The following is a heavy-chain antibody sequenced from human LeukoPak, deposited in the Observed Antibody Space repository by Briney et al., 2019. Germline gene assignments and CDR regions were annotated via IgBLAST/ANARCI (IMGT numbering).Heavy chain of an antibody. D-gene: IGHD3-22*01. Sequence: GGSLRLSCAASGFTFSSYAMSWVRQAPGKGLEWVSAISGSGGSTYYADSEKGRFTISRDNSKNTLYLQMNSLRAEDTAVYYCAKRPPSRYYYDSSGNYMDVWGKGTTVTVSS. CDR2: ISGSGGST. CDR3: AKRPPSRYYYDSSGNYMDV. J-gene: IGHJ6*03. V-gene: IGHV3-23*01. CDR1: GFTFSSYA.